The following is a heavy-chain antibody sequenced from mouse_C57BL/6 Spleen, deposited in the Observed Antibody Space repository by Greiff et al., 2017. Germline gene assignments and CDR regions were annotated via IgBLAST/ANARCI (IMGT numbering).Heavy chain of an antibody. Sequence: VQLQESGPELVKPGASVKISCKASGYAFSSSWMNWVKQRPGKGLEWIGRIYPGDGDTNYNGKFKGKATLTADKSYSTAYMQLSSLTSEDSAVYFCAKFTTVVAPYFDYWGQGTTLTVSS. D-gene: IGHD1-1*01. CDR3: AKFTTVVAPYFDY. CDR1: GYAFSSSW. V-gene: IGHV1-82*01. CDR2: IYPGDGDT. J-gene: IGHJ2*01.